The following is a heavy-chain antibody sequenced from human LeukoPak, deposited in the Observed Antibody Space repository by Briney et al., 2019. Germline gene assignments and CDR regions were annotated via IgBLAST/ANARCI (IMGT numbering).Heavy chain of an antibody. CDR3: ARDDYGDYGGFRLCY. CDR1: GFTFSSYS. CDR2: ISSSSSYI. D-gene: IGHD4-17*01. V-gene: IGHV3-21*01. J-gene: IGHJ4*02. Sequence: GGSLRLSCAASGFTFSSYSMNWVRQAPGKGLEWVSSISSSSSYIYYADSVKGRFTIFRDNAKNSLYLQMNSLRAEDTAVYYCARDDYGDYGGFRLCYWGQGTLVTVSS.